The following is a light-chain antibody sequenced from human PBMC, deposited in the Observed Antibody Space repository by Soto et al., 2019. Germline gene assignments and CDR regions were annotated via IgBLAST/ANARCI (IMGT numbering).Light chain of an antibody. CDR3: QQSFSTPWT. J-gene: IGKJ1*01. CDR1: QTISTF. V-gene: IGKV1-39*01. CDR2: DAS. Sequence: DLHMTQSPSSLSASVGYRVTLTCRASQTISTFLNWYQHKPGKAPKLLIYDASNLHSGVPSRFSGSGSGTDFTLTISSLQPEDFATYSCQQSFSTPWTFGQGTKVDIK.